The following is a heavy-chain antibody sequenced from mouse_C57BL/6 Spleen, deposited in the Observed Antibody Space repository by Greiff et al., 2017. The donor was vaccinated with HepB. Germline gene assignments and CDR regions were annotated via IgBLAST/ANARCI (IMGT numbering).Heavy chain of an antibody. V-gene: IGHV1-9*01. Sequence: VQLQQSGAELMKPGASVKLSCKATGYTFPGYWIAWVKQRPGHGLEWIGELLPGSGRTNYNEKFKGKATFTADTSSNTAYMQLSSLTTEDYAIYYCARAYYDYGFAYWGQGTLVTVSA. J-gene: IGHJ3*01. CDR3: ARAYYDYGFAY. D-gene: IGHD2-4*01. CDR1: GYTFPGYW. CDR2: LLPGSGRT.